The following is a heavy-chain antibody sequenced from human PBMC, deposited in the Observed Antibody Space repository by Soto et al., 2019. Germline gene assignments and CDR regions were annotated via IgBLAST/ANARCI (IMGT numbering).Heavy chain of an antibody. J-gene: IGHJ6*02. D-gene: IGHD2-21*01. Sequence: GGSLRLSCAASGFTFSSYGMHWVRQAPGKGLEWVAVISYDGSNKYYADSVKGRFTISRDNSKNTLYLQMNSLRVEDTAVYYCARGTVSYHYYAMDVWGQGTTVTVSS. V-gene: IGHV3-30*03. CDR3: ARGTVSYHYYAMDV. CDR1: GFTFSSYG. CDR2: ISYDGSNK.